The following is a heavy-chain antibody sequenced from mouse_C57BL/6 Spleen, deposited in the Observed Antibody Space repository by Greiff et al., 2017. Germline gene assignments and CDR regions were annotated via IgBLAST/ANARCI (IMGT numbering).Heavy chain of an antibody. D-gene: IGHD2-2*01. CDR3: ARKDGYDGWFAY. J-gene: IGHJ3*01. Sequence: QVHVKQSGAELVKPGASVKMSCKASGYTFTSYWITWVKQRPGQGLEWIGDIYPGSGSTNYNEKFKSKATLTVDTSSSTAYMQLSSLTSEDSAVYYCARKDGYDGWFAYWGQGTLVTVSA. CDR1: GYTFTSYW. V-gene: IGHV1-55*01. CDR2: IYPGSGST.